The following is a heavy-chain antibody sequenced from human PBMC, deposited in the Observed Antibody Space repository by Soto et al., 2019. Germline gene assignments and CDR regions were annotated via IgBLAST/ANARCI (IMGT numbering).Heavy chain of an antibody. V-gene: IGHV3-64D*06. J-gene: IGHJ4*02. CDR1: GFIFSEST. Sequence: LRLSCSASGFIFSESTIYWVRQVPGKGLEAISAVSTSGRSTYYADSVKDRFTISRDNSKNTLFLQMGSLRPEDTAIYYCVKQAHGLDGVAFDYWGQGTQVTVSS. CDR3: VKQAHGLDGVAFDY. D-gene: IGHD2-15*01. CDR2: VSTSGRST.